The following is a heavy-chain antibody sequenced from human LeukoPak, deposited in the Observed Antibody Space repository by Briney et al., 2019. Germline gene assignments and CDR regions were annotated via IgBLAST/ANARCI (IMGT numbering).Heavy chain of an antibody. J-gene: IGHJ3*02. CDR2: INPNSGGA. D-gene: IGHD3-10*01. CDR1: GYTFTAYY. Sequence: ASVKVSCKASGYTFTAYYIHWVRQAPGQGLEWMGWINPNSGGANYAQKFQGRVTMTTDTSTSTAYMELRSLRSDDTAVYYCATSGGAFDIWGQGTLVTVSS. CDR3: ATSGGAFDI. V-gene: IGHV1-2*02.